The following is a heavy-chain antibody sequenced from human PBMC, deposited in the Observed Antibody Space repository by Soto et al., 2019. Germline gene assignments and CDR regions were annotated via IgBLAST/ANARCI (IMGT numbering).Heavy chain of an antibody. V-gene: IGHV1-69*12. CDR1: GDTFDTFA. CDR2: IIPIFRTP. CDR3: GRDKGRGQLGGNYYYALDV. J-gene: IGHJ6*02. Sequence: QVQLVQSGAEVLKPASSVKLSCKTSGDTFDTFAISWVRQAPGQGLEWMGGIIPIFRTPDYTQKFQGRGTITADVSTRTAYMGLSSLRSEDTAVYYCGRDKGRGQLGGNYYYALDVWGQGTTVTVSS. D-gene: IGHD1-1*01.